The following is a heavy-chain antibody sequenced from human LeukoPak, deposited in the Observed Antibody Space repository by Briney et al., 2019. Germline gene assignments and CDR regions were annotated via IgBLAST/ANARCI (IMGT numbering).Heavy chain of an antibody. V-gene: IGHV4-39*01. Sequence: SETLSLTCTVSGGSISSTTYYWGWIRQPPGKGLEWIGTINYSGSTYYNPPLKSRVTMSVDTSKSQFSLKLSSVTAADTAVYHCTRRITGTTSDSFDYWGQGILVTVSS. CDR1: GGSISSTTYY. D-gene: IGHD1-20*01. CDR3: TRRITGTTSDSFDY. CDR2: INYSGST. J-gene: IGHJ4*02.